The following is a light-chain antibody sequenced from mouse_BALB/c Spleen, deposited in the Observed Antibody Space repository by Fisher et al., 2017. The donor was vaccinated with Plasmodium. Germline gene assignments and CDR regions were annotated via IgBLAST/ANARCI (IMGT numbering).Light chain of an antibody. Sequence: DIVLTQSPVTLSVTPGDSVSLSCRASQSISNNLHWYQQKSHESPRLLINYTSQSISGIPSRFTGSGSGTYFTLKISRVEAEDLGLYYCWQGTHFPFTFGGGTKLEIK. V-gene: IGKV5-43*01. CDR1: QSISNN. CDR3: WQGTHFPFT. CDR2: YTS. J-gene: IGKJ2*01.